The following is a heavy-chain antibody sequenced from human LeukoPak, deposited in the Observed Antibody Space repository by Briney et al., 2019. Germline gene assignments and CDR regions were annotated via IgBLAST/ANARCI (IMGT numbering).Heavy chain of an antibody. D-gene: IGHD2-15*01. CDR2: IYYSGST. J-gene: IGHJ3*02. Sequence: SETLSLTCTVSGGSISSSSYYWGWIRQPPGKGLEWIGSIYYSGSTYYNPSLKSRVTISVDTSKNQFSLKLSSVTAADTAVYYCASLRYIVVVVAAMAFDIWGQGTMVTVSS. CDR1: GGSISSSSYY. V-gene: IGHV4-39*01. CDR3: ASLRYIVVVVAAMAFDI.